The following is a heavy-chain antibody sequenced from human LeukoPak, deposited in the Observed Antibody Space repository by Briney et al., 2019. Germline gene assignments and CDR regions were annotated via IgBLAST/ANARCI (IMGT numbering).Heavy chain of an antibody. J-gene: IGHJ5*02. V-gene: IGHV1-8*03. Sequence: ASVKVSCKASGYTFTSYDINWVRQATGQGLEWMGWMNPNSGNTGYAQKFQGRVTITRNTSISTAYMELSSLRSEDTAVYYCARGRAGGGVLRYFDWLGRRSNWFDPWGQGTLVTVSS. CDR1: GYTFTSYD. D-gene: IGHD3-9*01. CDR2: MNPNSGNT. CDR3: ARGRAGGGVLRYFDWLGRRSNWFDP.